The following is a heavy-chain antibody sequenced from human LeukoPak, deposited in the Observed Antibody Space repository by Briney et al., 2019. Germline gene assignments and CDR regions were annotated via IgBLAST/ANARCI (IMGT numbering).Heavy chain of an antibody. CDR3: ARDGTTTDAY. V-gene: IGHV1-18*01. CDR1: GYTFPNWG. Sequence: GASVKVSCKATGYTFPNWGINWVRQPPGQGLEWMGWISGYNDNPNYAQKFQGRVTMTADTSTSTAYMDLRSLTSDDTAVYYCARDGTTTDAYGGRGPVVTVSS. CDR2: ISGYNDNP. D-gene: IGHD1-26*01. J-gene: IGHJ4*02.